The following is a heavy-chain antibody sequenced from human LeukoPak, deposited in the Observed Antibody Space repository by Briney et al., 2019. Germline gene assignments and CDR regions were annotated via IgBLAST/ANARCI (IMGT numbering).Heavy chain of an antibody. Sequence: SETLPLTCTVSGGSINNYYWSWIRQPAGKGLEWIGLIYSSGSTSYNPSLKSRVTMSVDTSKKQFSLRLSSVTAADTAVYYCARTPIYYFDNSGYYNWGQGTLVTVSS. CDR1: GGSINNYY. V-gene: IGHV4-4*07. CDR2: IYSSGST. J-gene: IGHJ4*02. CDR3: ARTPIYYFDNSGYYN. D-gene: IGHD3-22*01.